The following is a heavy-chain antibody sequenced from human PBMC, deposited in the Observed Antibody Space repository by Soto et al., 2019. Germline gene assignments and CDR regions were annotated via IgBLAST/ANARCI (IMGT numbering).Heavy chain of an antibody. Sequence: GGSLRLSCAASGFTFDDYAMHWVRQAPGKGLEWVSGISWNSGSIGYADSVKGRFTISRDNAKNSLYLQMNSLRAEDTALYYCAKDIGYSGYDHPFGPFDYWGQGTLVTVSS. V-gene: IGHV3-9*01. CDR2: ISWNSGSI. CDR1: GFTFDDYA. CDR3: AKDIGYSGYDHPFGPFDY. J-gene: IGHJ4*02. D-gene: IGHD5-12*01.